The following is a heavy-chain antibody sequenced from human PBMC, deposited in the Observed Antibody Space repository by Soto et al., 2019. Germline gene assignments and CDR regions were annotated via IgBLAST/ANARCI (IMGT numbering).Heavy chain of an antibody. V-gene: IGHV3-23*01. D-gene: IGHD4-4*01. J-gene: IGHJ6*03. CDR2: ISGSGGST. CDR1: GFTSSSYA. Sequence: GGSLRLSCAASGFTSSSYAMSWVRQAPGKGLEWVSAISGSGGSTYYADSVKGRFTISRDNSKNTLYLQMNSLRAEDTAVYYCAKEAVTSTYYYYYYYMDVWGKGTTVTVSS. CDR3: AKEAVTSTYYYYYYYMDV.